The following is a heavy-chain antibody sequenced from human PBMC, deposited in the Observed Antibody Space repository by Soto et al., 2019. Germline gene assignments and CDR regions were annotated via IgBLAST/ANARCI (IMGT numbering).Heavy chain of an antibody. V-gene: IGHV3-33*01. Sequence: PGGSLRLSCAASGFTFSSYGMHWVRQAPGKGLEWVAAIRCDGSTKYYADSVKGRFTISRDNAKNSLYLQMNSLRAEDTAVYYCARDATRGVATRTRGMDYWGQGTLVTVSS. D-gene: IGHD5-12*01. CDR2: IRCDGSTK. J-gene: IGHJ4*02. CDR1: GFTFSSYG. CDR3: ARDATRGVATRTRGMDY.